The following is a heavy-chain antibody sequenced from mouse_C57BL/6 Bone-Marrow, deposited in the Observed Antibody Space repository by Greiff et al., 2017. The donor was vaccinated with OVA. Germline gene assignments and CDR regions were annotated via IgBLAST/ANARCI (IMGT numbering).Heavy chain of an antibody. CDR3: ARRRGIYDGYWGFAY. CDR2: INPSNGGT. V-gene: IGHV1-53*01. D-gene: IGHD2-3*01. J-gene: IGHJ3*01. Sequence: QVQLQQSGTELVKPGASVKLSCKASGYTFTSYWMHWVKQRPGQGLEWIGNINPSNGGTNYNEKFKSKATLTVDKSSSTAYMQLSSLTSEDSAVYYCARRRGIYDGYWGFAYWGQGTLVTVSA. CDR1: GYTFTSYW.